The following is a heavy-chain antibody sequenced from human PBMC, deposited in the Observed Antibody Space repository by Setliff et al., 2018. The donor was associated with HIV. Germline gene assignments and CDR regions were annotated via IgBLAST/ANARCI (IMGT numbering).Heavy chain of an antibody. CDR2: INHSGST. V-gene: IGHV4-34*01. Sequence: LSLTCAVYGGSFSGYYWTWIRQPPGKGLEWIGEINHSGSTNYNPSLKSRLTISVDTSKNQFSLKLSSVTAADTAVYYCARGLATGLYYYYYYMDVWGKGTTVTVSS. J-gene: IGHJ6*03. CDR1: GGSFSGYY. D-gene: IGHD1-1*01. CDR3: ARGLATGLYYYYYYMDV.